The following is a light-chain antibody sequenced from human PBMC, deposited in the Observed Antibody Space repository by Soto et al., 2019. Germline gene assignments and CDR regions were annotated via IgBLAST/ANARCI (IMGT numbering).Light chain of an antibody. CDR1: SSDVGGYNY. J-gene: IGLJ2*01. CDR3: CSYAGPYVL. CDR2: DVS. V-gene: IGLV2-11*01. Sequence: QSALTQPRSVSGSPGQSVTISCTGTSSDVGGYNYVSWYQQHPGKAPKLMIYDVSKRPSGVPDRFSGSKSANTPSLIISGLQAEDEADYYCCSYAGPYVLFGGGTKLTVL.